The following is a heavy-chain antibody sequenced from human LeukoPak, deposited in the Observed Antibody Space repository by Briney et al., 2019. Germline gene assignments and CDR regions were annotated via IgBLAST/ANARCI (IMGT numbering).Heavy chain of an antibody. V-gene: IGHV5-51*01. J-gene: IGHJ4*02. Sequence: GESLKISCKGSGYSFTSYWIGWVRQMPGKGLEWMGIIHPGDSDTRYSPSFQGQVTISADKSISTASLQWSSLKASDTAMYYCARQKGYCTSTSCYGDFDYWGQGTLVTVSS. CDR3: ARQKGYCTSTSCYGDFDY. CDR1: GYSFTSYW. D-gene: IGHD2-2*01. CDR2: IHPGDSDT.